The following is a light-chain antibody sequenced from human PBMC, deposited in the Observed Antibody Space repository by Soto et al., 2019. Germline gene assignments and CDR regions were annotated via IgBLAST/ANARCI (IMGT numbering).Light chain of an antibody. CDR2: GAS. Sequence: EIVLTQSPGTLSLSPGERATLSCRASQSVGSSVSWYQQKPGQAPRLLFYGASNRATAIPARFSGTGSGTDFTLTVSSLQSEDFAVYYCQQYDNWPQTFGQGTKVDI. CDR1: QSVGSS. CDR3: QQYDNWPQT. J-gene: IGKJ1*01. V-gene: IGKV3D-15*01.